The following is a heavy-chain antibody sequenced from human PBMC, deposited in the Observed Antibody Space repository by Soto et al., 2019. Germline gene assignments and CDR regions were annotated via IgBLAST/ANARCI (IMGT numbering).Heavy chain of an antibody. V-gene: IGHV1-3*01. D-gene: IGHD6-13*01. Sequence: ASVKVSCKASGYTFTSYAMHWVRQAPGQRLEWMGWINAGNGNTKYSQKFQGRVTITRDTSASTAYMELRSLRSDDTAVYFCSSCRQQLFLRHVYYYYGMDVWGQGTTVTVSS. CDR2: INAGNGNT. CDR3: SSCRQQLFLRHVYYYYGMDV. CDR1: GYTFTSYA. J-gene: IGHJ6*02.